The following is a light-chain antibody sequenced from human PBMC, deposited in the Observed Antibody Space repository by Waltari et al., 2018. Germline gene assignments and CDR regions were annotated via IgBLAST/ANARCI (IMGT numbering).Light chain of an antibody. J-gene: IGKJ1*01. CDR2: RAS. CDR1: QSISSR. CDR3: QQYDTYSRT. Sequence: DIQMTQSPSTLSASVGDKVTITCRASQSISSRLAWYQQKPGKAPKFLIYRASELESGVPSRFSGSGAGTEFTLTITGLQPEDFATYHCQQYDTYSRTFGQGTRIEV. V-gene: IGKV1-5*03.